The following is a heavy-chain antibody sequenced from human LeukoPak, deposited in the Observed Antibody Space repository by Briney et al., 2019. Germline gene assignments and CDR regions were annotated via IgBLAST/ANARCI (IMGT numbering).Heavy chain of an antibody. CDR3: ARDSLADDFWSGYRWFDP. Sequence: PSQPLSLTCTVSGGSISSGSYYWSWIRQPAGKGLEWIGRIYISGSTNYNPSLKSRVTISVDTSKNQFSLKLTSVTAADTAVYYCARDSLADDFWSGYRWFDPWGQGTLVTVSS. V-gene: IGHV4-61*02. CDR2: IYISGST. J-gene: IGHJ5*02. CDR1: GGSISSGSYY. D-gene: IGHD3-3*01.